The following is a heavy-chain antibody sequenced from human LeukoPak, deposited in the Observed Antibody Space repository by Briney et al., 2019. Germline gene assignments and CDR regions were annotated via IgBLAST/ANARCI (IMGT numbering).Heavy chain of an antibody. Sequence: PSETLSLTCAVYGGSFSGYYWSWIRQPPGKGLEWIGEINHSGSTNYNPSPKSRVTISVDTSKNQFSLKLNSVTAADTAVYYCASMRGALDRLDFDIDYWGQGTLVTVSS. CDR3: ASMRGALDRLDFDIDY. CDR1: GGSFSGYY. V-gene: IGHV4-34*01. CDR2: INHSGST. D-gene: IGHD3-16*01. J-gene: IGHJ4*02.